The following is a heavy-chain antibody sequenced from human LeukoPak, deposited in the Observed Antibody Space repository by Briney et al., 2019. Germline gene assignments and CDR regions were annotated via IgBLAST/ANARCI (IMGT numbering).Heavy chain of an antibody. CDR1: GFTFSSYD. D-gene: IGHD2-8*01. J-gene: IGHJ3*02. CDR2: ISYDGSNK. Sequence: GRSLRLSCAASGFTFSSYDMHWVRQAPGKGLEWVAVISYDGSNKYYADSAKGRFTISRDNSKNTLYLQMNSLRAEDTAVYYCARGRQEWSMVRNAFDIWGQGTMVTVSS. CDR3: ARGRQEWSMVRNAFDI. V-gene: IGHV3-30*03.